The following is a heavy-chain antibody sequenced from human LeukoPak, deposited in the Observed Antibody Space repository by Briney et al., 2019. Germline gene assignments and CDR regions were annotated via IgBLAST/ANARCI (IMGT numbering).Heavy chain of an antibody. CDR3: ARVGATGTTSPFDY. CDR2: INPNSGGT. CDR1: GYTFAGYY. V-gene: IGHV1-2*02. J-gene: IGHJ4*02. Sequence: ASVKVSCKASGYTFAGYYIHWVRQAPGQGLEWMGWINPNSGGTNYAQKFQGRVTMTRDTSISTAYMELSRLRSDDTAVYYCARVGATGTTSPFDYWGQGTLVTVSS. D-gene: IGHD1-1*01.